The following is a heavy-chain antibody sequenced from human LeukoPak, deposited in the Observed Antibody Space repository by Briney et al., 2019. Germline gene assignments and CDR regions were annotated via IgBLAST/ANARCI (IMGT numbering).Heavy chain of an antibody. CDR2: ISSSGRTI. V-gene: IGHV3-11*01. D-gene: IGHD6-19*01. CDR1: GFTFSDYY. CDR3: ARWVSSGSVDP. J-gene: IGHJ5*02. Sequence: GGSLRLSCAASGFTFSDYYMSWIRQAPGKGLEWVSYISSSGRTIYYADSVKGRFTISRDNAKNSLYLQMNSVRAEDTAVYYCARWVSSGSVDPWGQGTLVTVSS.